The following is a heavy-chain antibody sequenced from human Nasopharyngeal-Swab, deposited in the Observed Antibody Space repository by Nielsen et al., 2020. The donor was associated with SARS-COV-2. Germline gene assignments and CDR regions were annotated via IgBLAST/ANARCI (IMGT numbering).Heavy chain of an antibody. CDR3: ARDRHGDDSRNYYYGMDV. J-gene: IGHJ6*02. D-gene: IGHD4-23*01. V-gene: IGHV3-7*01. CDR2: IKQDGSEK. CDR1: GFTFSSYW. Sequence: GGSLRLSCAASGFTFSSYWMSWVRQAPGKGLEWVANIKQDGSEKYYVDSVKGRFTISRDNAKNSLYLQMNSLRAEDTAVYYCARDRHGDDSRNYYYGMDVWGQGTTVSVSS.